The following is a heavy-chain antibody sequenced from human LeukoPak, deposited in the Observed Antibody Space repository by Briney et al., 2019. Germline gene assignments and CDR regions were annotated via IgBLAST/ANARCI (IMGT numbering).Heavy chain of an antibody. D-gene: IGHD6-19*01. Sequence: GGSLRLSCAASGFRFSNSWMTWVRQAPGKGLEWVANIKQDGSEKYYVDSVKGRFTISRDNAKNSLYLQMNSLRAEDTAVYYCARELAVAASDYWGQGTLVTVSS. V-gene: IGHV3-7*01. J-gene: IGHJ4*02. CDR2: IKQDGSEK. CDR3: ARELAVAASDY. CDR1: GFRFSNSW.